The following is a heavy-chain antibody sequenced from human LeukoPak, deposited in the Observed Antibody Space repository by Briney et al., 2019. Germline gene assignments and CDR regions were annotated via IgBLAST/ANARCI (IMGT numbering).Heavy chain of an antibody. V-gene: IGHV3-7*01. D-gene: IGHD6-6*01. CDR2: IKQDGSEK. CDR3: ARADSSIAARLSRSSIFNYYYYMDV. J-gene: IGHJ6*03. Sequence: GGSLRLSCAASGFTFISYWMSWVRQAPGKGLEWVANIKQDGSEKYYVDSVKGRFTISKDNAKNSLYLQMNSLRAEDTAVYYCARADSSIAARLSRSSIFNYYYYMDVWGKGTTVTVSS. CDR1: GFTFISYW.